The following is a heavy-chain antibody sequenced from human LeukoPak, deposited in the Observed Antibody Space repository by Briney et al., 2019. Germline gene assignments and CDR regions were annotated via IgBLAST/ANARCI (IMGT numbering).Heavy chain of an antibody. CDR2: IYSSGST. V-gene: IGHV4-59*08. Sequence: SETLSLTCTVSGGSIRSYYWGWIRQPPGKGLEWIGYIYSSGSTNYNSSLKGRVTISVDLSKNQFSLKLSSVTAADTAVYYCARHGGDPPRWGQGTLVTVSS. CDR3: ARHGGDPPR. CDR1: GGSIRSYY. D-gene: IGHD2-21*02. J-gene: IGHJ4*02.